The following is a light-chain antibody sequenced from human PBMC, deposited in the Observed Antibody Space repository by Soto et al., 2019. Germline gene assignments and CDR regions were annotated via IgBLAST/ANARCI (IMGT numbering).Light chain of an antibody. CDR3: QQSYSTPPWT. CDR2: AAS. CDR1: QDISKF. V-gene: IGKV1-39*01. Sequence: DIQMTQSPSSLSASVGDRVTITCQASQDISKFLNWYQNKPXQAPSLXXYAASSLQSGVPSRFSGSGSGTDLTLTISSLQTEDFANYYCQQSYSTPPWTFGQGTKVDIK. J-gene: IGKJ1*01.